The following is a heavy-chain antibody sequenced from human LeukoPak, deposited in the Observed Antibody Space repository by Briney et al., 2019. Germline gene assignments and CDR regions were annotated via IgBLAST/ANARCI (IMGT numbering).Heavy chain of an antibody. D-gene: IGHD2-2*01. CDR3: ARLSDTKGP. V-gene: IGHV4-39*01. CDR1: GGSISSSSYY. Sequence: SETLSLTCTVSGGSISSSSYYWGWIRQPPGQGLEWIGSIYYSGSTYYNPSLKSRVTISVDTSKNQFSLKLSSVTAADTAVYYCARLSDTKGPWGQGTLVTVSS. CDR2: IYYSGST. J-gene: IGHJ5*02.